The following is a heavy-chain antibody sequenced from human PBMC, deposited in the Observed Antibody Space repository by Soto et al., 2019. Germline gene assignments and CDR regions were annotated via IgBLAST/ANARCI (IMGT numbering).Heavy chain of an antibody. CDR3: TTDSGINDFWSGYPPSDY. Sequence: EVQLVESGGGLVKPGGSLRLSCAASGFTFSNAWMSWVRQAPGKGLEWVGRIKSKPDGGTTDYAAPVKGNITISRDDSKNRLYLKMNSLKTVDTAVSYCTTDSGINDFWSGYPPSDYWGQGTLVTVSS. CDR2: IKSKPDGGTT. CDR1: GFTFSNAW. D-gene: IGHD3-3*01. V-gene: IGHV3-15*01. J-gene: IGHJ4*02.